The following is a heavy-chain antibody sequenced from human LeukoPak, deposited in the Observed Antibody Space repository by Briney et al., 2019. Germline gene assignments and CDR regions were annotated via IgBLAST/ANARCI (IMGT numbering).Heavy chain of an antibody. D-gene: IGHD2-21*01. CDR2: IKSKTDGGAT. J-gene: IGHJ4*02. CDR1: GFTFSNAW. CDR3: TTAPQGVVVVKIDY. Sequence: AGGSLRLSCAASGFTFSNAWMSWVRQAPGKGLEWVGRIKSKTDGGATDYAAPVKGRFTISRDDSKNTLYLQMNSLKTEDTAVYYCTTAPQGVVVVKIDYWGQGTLVTVSS. V-gene: IGHV3-15*01.